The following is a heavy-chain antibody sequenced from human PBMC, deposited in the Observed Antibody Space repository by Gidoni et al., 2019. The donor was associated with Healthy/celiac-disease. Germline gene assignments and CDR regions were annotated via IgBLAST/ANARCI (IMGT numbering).Heavy chain of an antibody. CDR1: TFSSYA. CDR2: ISGTGGST. CDR3: AKANPDGVVTAMGDFDD. V-gene: IGHV3-23*01. D-gene: IGHD2-21*02. J-gene: IGHJ4*02. Sequence: TFSSYAMSWVRQAPGEGLEWVSAISGTGGSTYYADSVKGRFTISRDKSKNTLNLQMNNLRAEDTAVYYCAKANPDGVVTAMGDFDDWGQGTLVTVSS.